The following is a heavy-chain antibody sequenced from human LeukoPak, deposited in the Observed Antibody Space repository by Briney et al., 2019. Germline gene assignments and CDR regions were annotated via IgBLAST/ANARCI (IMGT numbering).Heavy chain of an antibody. CDR1: GFTFSSYG. V-gene: IGHV3-30*03. CDR2: ISFDESDQ. J-gene: IGHJ4*02. D-gene: IGHD1-1*01. CDR3: TRDRGAYNLYDY. Sequence: PGGSLRLSCSASGFTFSSYGMHWVCQAPGKGLEWVAVISFDESDQYYADSVKGRFTISRDNSKNTLYLQMNGLRTEDTAVYHCTRDRGAYNLYDYWGQGTLVTVSS.